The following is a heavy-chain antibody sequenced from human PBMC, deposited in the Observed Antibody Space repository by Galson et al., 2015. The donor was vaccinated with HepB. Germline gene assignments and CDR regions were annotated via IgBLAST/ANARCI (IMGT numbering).Heavy chain of an antibody. CDR3: ARPPGGNRNDAFDV. CDR2: IHYYSGST. J-gene: IGHJ3*01. CDR1: GGSISSSRYY. Sequence: SETLSLTCTVSGGSISSSRYYWGWIRQPPGKGLEWIGSIHYYSGSTYYNPSLKSRVTISVDTSKNQFSLKLSSVTATDTAVYYCARPPGGNRNDAFDVWGQGTMVTVSS. D-gene: IGHD4-23*01. V-gene: IGHV4-39*01.